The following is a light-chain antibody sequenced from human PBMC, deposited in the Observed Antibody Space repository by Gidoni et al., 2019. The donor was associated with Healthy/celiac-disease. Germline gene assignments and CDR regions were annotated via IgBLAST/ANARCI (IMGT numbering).Light chain of an antibody. J-gene: IGKJ1*01. V-gene: IGKV3-15*01. Sequence: SQSVSSNLAWYQQKPGQAPRLLIYGASTRATGIPARFSGSGSGTEFTLTISSLQSEDFGVYYCQQYNNWPLWTFGQGTKVEIK. CDR1: QSVSSN. CDR2: GAS. CDR3: QQYNNWPLWT.